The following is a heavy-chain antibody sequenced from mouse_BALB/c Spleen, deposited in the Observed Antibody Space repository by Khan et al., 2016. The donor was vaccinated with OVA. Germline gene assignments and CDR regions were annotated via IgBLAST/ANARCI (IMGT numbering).Heavy chain of an antibody. D-gene: IGHD2-3*01. J-gene: IGHJ4*01. Sequence: EVELVESGGGFVKPGGSLKLSCAASGFTFSSYGMSWVRQTPDKRLEWVATISSGGSYTYYPDNLKGRFTISRDNAKNTLYLQMSSLKSEDTAMYYCARQPGYYEGSAMDYWGQGTSVTVSS. CDR2: ISSGGSYT. V-gene: IGHV5-6*01. CDR3: ARQPGYYEGSAMDY. CDR1: GFTFSSYG.